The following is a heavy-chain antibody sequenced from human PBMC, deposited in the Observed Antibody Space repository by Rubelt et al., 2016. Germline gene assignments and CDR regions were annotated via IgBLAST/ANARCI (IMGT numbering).Heavy chain of an antibody. CDR3: ARHLRSGSGYYSPFVY. V-gene: IGHV4-61*05. Sequence: QLQLQESGPGLVKPSETLSLTCTVSGGSISSSSYYWSWIRQHPGKGLEWIGYIYYSGSANYNPSLQSRVTISVDTSKNPFSLTLTSVTATDTAVYYGARHLRSGSGYYSPFVYWGQGTLVTVSS. D-gene: IGHD3-22*01. J-gene: IGHJ4*02. CDR1: GGSISSSSYY. CDR2: IYYSGSA.